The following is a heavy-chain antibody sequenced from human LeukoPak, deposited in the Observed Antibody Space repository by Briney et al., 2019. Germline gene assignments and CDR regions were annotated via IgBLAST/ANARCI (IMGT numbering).Heavy chain of an antibody. D-gene: IGHD1-1*01. J-gene: IGHJ4*02. V-gene: IGHV1-18*01. CDR3: ARQYCITTDCSMIQTYFDY. CDR2: ISSHNGKT. Sequence: ASVKVSCTTSGYTFINYGINWVRQAPGQGLEWMGWISSHNGKTNYAQNLQDRITMTTDTSTTTAYLELRSLKSDDTAVYFCARQYCITTDCSMIQTYFDYWGQGTLVTVSS. CDR1: GYTFINYG.